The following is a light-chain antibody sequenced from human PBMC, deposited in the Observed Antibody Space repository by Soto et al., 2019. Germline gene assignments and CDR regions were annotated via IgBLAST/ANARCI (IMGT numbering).Light chain of an antibody. V-gene: IGLV1-44*01. CDR1: TSNIGSNT. CDR3: GAWHDSLNGYV. Sequence: QSVLTQAPSASGTPGQRVTISCSGSTSNIGSNTVNWYQQLPGTAPKLLIFANDQRPSGVPDRFSGSRSGTSASLAISGLQSEDEADYYCGAWHDSLNGYVFGTGTKVTVL. CDR2: AND. J-gene: IGLJ1*01.